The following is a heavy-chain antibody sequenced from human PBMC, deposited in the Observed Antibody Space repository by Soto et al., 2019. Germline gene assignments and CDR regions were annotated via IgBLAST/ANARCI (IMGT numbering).Heavy chain of an antibody. CDR1: GGTLSSYA. V-gene: IGHV1-69*13. Sequence: ASVKVSCKASGGTLSSYAISWVRQAPGQGLEWMGGIIPIFGTANYAQKFQGRVTITADESTSTAYMELSSLRSEDTAVYYCARDLTILTMVRGVTYYYYYGMDVWGQGTTVTVSS. D-gene: IGHD3-10*01. CDR2: IIPIFGTA. J-gene: IGHJ6*02. CDR3: ARDLTILTMVRGVTYYYYYGMDV.